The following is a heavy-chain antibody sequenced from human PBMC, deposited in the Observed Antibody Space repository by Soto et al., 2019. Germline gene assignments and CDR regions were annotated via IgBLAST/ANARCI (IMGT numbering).Heavy chain of an antibody. CDR3: ARTFVSDWNSHYFDY. D-gene: IGHD1-7*01. Sequence: EVQLVESGGGLVQPGGSLRLSCAASGFTFSDHYMDWVRQAPGKGLEWVGRIRNKANSYTTEYAASVKGRFTISRDDSKNTLYLEVNSLETEDTAVYYCARTFVSDWNSHYFDYWGQGTLVTVSS. J-gene: IGHJ4*02. V-gene: IGHV3-72*01. CDR2: IRNKANSYTT. CDR1: GFTFSDHY.